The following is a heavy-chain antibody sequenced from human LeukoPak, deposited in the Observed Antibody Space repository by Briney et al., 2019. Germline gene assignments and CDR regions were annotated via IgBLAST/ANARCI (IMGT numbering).Heavy chain of an antibody. V-gene: IGHV4-59*01. CDR1: GDSINNFY. CDR2: IYYNGST. CDR3: ARGVVAAPQTFDY. J-gene: IGHJ4*02. Sequence: SETLSLTCAVSGDSINNFYWSWIRQPPGKGLQWIGYIYYNGSTNYNPSLKSRVTISVDTSKNQFSLKLTSVTAADTAVYYCARGVVAAPQTFDYWGRGNLVTVSS. D-gene: IGHD2-15*01.